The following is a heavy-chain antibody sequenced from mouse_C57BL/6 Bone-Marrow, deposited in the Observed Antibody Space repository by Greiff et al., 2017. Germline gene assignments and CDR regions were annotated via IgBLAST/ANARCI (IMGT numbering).Heavy chain of an antibody. V-gene: IGHV1-54*01. CDR1: GYAFTNYL. J-gene: IGHJ4*01. Sequence: QVKLQQSGAELVRPGTSVKVSCKASGYAFTNYLIEWVKQRPGQGLEWIGVINPGSGGTNYNEKFKGKATLTADKSSSTAYMQLSSLTSEDSAVYFCATRTVARGSIDYWGQGTSVTVSS. CDR3: ATRTVARGSIDY. D-gene: IGHD1-1*01. CDR2: INPGSGGT.